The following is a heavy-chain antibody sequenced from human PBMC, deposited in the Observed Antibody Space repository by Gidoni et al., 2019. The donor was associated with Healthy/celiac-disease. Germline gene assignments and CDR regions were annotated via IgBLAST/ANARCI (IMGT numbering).Heavy chain of an antibody. CDR2: ISYDGSNK. D-gene: IGHD6-19*01. Sequence: QVQLVESGGGVVQPGRSLRLSCAASGFTFRSYGMHWVRQAPGKGLEWVAVISYDGSNKYYADSVKGRFTISRDNSKNTLYLQMNSLRAEDTAVYYCAKDRAVAGLFDYWGQGTLVTVSS. V-gene: IGHV3-30*18. CDR3: AKDRAVAGLFDY. J-gene: IGHJ4*02. CDR1: GFTFRSYG.